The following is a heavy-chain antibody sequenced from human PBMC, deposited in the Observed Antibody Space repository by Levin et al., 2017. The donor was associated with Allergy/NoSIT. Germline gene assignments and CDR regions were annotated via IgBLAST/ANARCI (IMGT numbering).Heavy chain of an antibody. J-gene: IGHJ2*01. CDR1: GFTFSSYS. Sequence: RSGGSLRLSCAASGFTFSSYSMNWVRQAPGKGLEWVSSISSSSSYIYYADSVKGRFTISRDNAKNSLYLQMNSLRAEDTAVYYCARGGTGATPAYWYFDLWGRGTLVTVSS. CDR3: ARGGTGATPAYWYFDL. D-gene: IGHD1-26*01. CDR2: ISSSSSYI. V-gene: IGHV3-21*01.